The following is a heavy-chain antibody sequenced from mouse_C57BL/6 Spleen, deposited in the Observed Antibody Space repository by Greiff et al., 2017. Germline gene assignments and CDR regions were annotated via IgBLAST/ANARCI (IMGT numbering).Heavy chain of an antibody. D-gene: IGHD2-5*01. CDR1: GYAFSSYW. Sequence: QVQLQQSGAELVKPGASVKISCKASGYAFSSYWMNWVKQRPGKGLEWIGQIYPGDGDTNYNGKFKGKATLTADKSSSTAYMQLSSLTSEDSAVYYCAVYYSNYGYFDVWGTGTTVTVSS. CDR3: AVYYSNYGYFDV. CDR2: IYPGDGDT. J-gene: IGHJ1*03. V-gene: IGHV1-80*01.